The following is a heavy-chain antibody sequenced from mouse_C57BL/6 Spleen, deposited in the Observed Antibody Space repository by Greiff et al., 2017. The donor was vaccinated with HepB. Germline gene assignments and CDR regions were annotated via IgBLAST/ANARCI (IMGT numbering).Heavy chain of an antibody. D-gene: IGHD2-4*01. CDR2: IDPSDSYT. CDR1: GYTFTSYW. V-gene: IGHV1-59*01. Sequence: VQLQQPGAELVRPGTSVKLSCKASGYTFTSYWMHWVKQRPGQGLEWIGVIDPSDSYTNYNQKFKGKATLTVDTSSSTAYMQLSSLTSEDSAVYYCALYYDYDGWFAYWGQGTLVTVSA. CDR3: ALYYDYDGWFAY. J-gene: IGHJ3*01.